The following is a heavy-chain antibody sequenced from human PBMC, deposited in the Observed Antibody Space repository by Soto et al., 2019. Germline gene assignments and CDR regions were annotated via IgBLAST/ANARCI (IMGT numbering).Heavy chain of an antibody. D-gene: IGHD1-26*01. CDR2: IYYSGST. CDR3: ARGLKWELRVLDY. CDR1: GGSISSYY. V-gene: IGHV4-59*01. J-gene: IGHJ4*02. Sequence: PSETLSLTCTVSGGSISSYYWSWIRRPPGKGLEWIGYIYYSGSTNYNPSLKSRVTTSVDTSKNQFSLKLSSVTAADTAVYYCARGLKWELRVLDYWGQGTLVTVSS.